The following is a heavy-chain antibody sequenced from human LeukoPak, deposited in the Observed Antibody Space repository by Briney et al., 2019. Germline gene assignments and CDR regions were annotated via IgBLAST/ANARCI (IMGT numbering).Heavy chain of an antibody. J-gene: IGHJ4*02. CDR2: IGIRGDT. CDR3: AKSHSVAQRGYFDY. V-gene: IGHV3-13*01. Sequence: GGSLRLSYAASGFTFIDYDMHWVRHVIGKGLEWVSAIGIRGDTHYSGSVKGRFTISRDNSKNLVYLHMNSLRAEDTAVYYCAKSHSVAQRGYFDYWGQGTLVTVSS. D-gene: IGHD2-15*01. CDR1: GFTFIDYD.